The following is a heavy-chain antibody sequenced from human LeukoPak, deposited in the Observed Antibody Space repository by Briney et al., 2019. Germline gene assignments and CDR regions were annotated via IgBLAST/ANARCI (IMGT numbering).Heavy chain of an antibody. Sequence: SETLSLTCTVSRGSVTTYSWSWIRQPAGTGLEWIGRLSGSGDTNFNPSLKTRVTMSADESKNQFSLHLRSVTAADTAGYFCARDLTLTVAFDIWGQGTVVTVSS. CDR1: RGSVTTYS. D-gene: IGHD3-16*01. CDR2: LSGSGDT. J-gene: IGHJ3*02. V-gene: IGHV4-4*07. CDR3: ARDLTLTVAFDI.